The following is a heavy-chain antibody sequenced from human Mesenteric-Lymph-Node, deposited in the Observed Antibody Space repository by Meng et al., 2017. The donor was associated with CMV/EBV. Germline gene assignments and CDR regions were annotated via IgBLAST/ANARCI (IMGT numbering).Heavy chain of an antibody. V-gene: IGHV4-59*11. CDR2: IYYNGKT. D-gene: IGHD3-3*01. Sequence: SETLSLTCTVSGGSITSRYWSWTRQPPGKGLQWIGQIYYNGKTNYNPSLKSRVTISVDTSQNQFSLTLNSLTAADTAVYYCARGDYWNYYGMDVWGQGTTVTVSS. CDR3: ARGDYWNYYGMDV. CDR1: GGSITSRY. J-gene: IGHJ6*02.